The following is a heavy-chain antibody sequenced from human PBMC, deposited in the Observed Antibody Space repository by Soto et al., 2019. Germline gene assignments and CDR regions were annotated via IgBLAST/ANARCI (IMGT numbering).Heavy chain of an antibody. V-gene: IGHV3-7*03. D-gene: IGHD3-3*01. Sequence: EAQLVESGGGLVKPGGSLSLSCAASGFTFTNYWMVWVRQPPGKGLEWVANIKQDGSEKYYADSAKGRFIISRDNAKTSLYLQMNSLRAEDTAVYYCARDMGVFWSGYPEGGFDYWGQGTPVTVSS. CDR2: IKQDGSEK. J-gene: IGHJ4*02. CDR3: ARDMGVFWSGYPEGGFDY. CDR1: GFTFTNYW.